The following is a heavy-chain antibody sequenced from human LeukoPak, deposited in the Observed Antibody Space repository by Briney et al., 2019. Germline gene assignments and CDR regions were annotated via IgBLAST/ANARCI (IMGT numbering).Heavy chain of an antibody. V-gene: IGHV3-23*01. CDR2: ISGSGGST. CDR3: ARGLLNVVAAPLAYYFDY. J-gene: IGHJ4*02. CDR1: GFTFGDYA. D-gene: IGHD2-15*01. Sequence: GGSLRLSCTASGFTFGDYAMSWFRQAPGKGLEWVSAISGSGGSTYYADSVKGRFTISRDNAKNSLYLQMNSLRAEDTALYYCARGLLNVVAAPLAYYFDYWGQGTLVTVSS.